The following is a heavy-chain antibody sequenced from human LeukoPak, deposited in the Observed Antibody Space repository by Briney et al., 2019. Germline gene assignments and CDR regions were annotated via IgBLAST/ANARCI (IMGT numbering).Heavy chain of an antibody. V-gene: IGHV1-8*01. CDR1: GYTFTSYD. Sequence: ASVNVSCMATGYTFTSYDINWLRQATGQGLEWMGWMNPNSGKTGYAPKFRGRVTMTRTTSISTAYMELSSLRSEDTAVYYCARGSSLAVAPWGQGTLVTVSS. J-gene: IGHJ4*02. CDR3: ARGSSLAVAP. CDR2: MNPNSGKT. D-gene: IGHD6-19*01.